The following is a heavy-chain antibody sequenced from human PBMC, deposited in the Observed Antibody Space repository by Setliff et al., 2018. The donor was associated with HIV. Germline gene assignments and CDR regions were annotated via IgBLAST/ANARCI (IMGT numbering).Heavy chain of an antibody. D-gene: IGHD3-9*01. CDR3: ARAYYDILTGSYGITVIDY. V-gene: IGHV3-13*01. CDR2: IGTGGDT. Sequence: GGSLRLSCATSGFAFSDYDFHWVRQVTGEGLEWVSAIGTGGDTYYADSVKGRFTISRDNAKNSLYLQMNSLIAEDTAVYYCARAYYDILTGSYGITVIDYWGQGTLVTVSS. J-gene: IGHJ4*02. CDR1: GFAFSDYD.